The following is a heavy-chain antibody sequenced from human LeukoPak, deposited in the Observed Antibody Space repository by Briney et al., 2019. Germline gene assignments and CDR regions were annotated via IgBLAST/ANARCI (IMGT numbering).Heavy chain of an antibody. CDR1: GGSFSGYY. J-gene: IGHJ4*02. V-gene: IGHV4-34*01. D-gene: IGHD1-1*01. CDR2: INHSGST. CDR3: TITTGTTFGLMDY. Sequence: SETLSLTCAVYGGSFSGYYWRWIRQPPGKGLEWIGEINHSGSTNYNPSLKSRVTISVDTSKNQLSLKMSSVTAADTAVYYCTITTGTTFGLMDYWGQGTLVTVSS.